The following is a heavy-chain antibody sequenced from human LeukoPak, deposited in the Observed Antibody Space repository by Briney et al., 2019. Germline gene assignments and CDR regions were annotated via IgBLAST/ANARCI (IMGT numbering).Heavy chain of an antibody. Sequence: ASVKVSCKASGYTFTGYYMHWVRQAPGQGLEWMGWINPNSGGTNYAQKFQGRVTMTRDTSISTAYMELNRLRSDDTAVYYCARGITMIVVAPGGYWGQGTLVTVSS. D-gene: IGHD3-22*01. J-gene: IGHJ4*02. CDR3: ARGITMIVVAPGGY. CDR1: GYTFTGYY. V-gene: IGHV1-2*02. CDR2: INPNSGGT.